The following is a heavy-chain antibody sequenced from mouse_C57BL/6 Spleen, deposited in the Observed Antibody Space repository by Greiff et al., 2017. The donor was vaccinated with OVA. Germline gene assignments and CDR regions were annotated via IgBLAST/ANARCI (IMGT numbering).Heavy chain of an antibody. CDR1: GYNFNSYW. CDR2: IDPKSGGT. D-gene: IGHD1-1*01. J-gene: IGHJ3*01. CDR3: AKSYYGSLFAY. V-gene: IGHV1-72*01. Sequence: QVQLQQPGAELVKPGASVKLSCTASGYNFNSYWMHWVKQRPGRGLEWIGRIDPKSGGTKYNEKFKGKATLTVDKPSSTAYMQLSSLTSEDSAVYYCAKSYYGSLFAYWGQGTLVTVSA.